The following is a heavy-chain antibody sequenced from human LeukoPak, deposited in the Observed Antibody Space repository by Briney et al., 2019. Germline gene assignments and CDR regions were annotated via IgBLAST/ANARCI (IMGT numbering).Heavy chain of an antibody. D-gene: IGHD3-9*01. CDR1: GGSISSYY. CDR2: IHTSGST. Sequence: SETLSLTCTVSGGSISSYYWSWIRQPAGRGLEWIGRIHTSGSTNYNPSLKSRVTISVDTSKSQFSLELSSATAADTAVYYCARADLAGYQEDFDFWGQGALVTVSS. CDR3: ARADLAGYQEDFDF. V-gene: IGHV4-4*07. J-gene: IGHJ4*02.